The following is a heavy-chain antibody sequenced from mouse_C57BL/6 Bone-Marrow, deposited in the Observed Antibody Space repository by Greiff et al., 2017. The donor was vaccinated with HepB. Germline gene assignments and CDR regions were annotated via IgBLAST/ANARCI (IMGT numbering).Heavy chain of an antibody. Sequence: EVKLVESGEGLVKPGGSLKLSCAASGFTFSSYAMSWVRQTPEKRLEWVAYISSGGDYIYYADTVKGRFTISRDNARNTLYLQMSSLKSEDTAMYYCTRDLHYGSSYWYFDVWGTGTTVTVSS. D-gene: IGHD1-1*01. J-gene: IGHJ1*03. CDR1: GFTFSSYA. V-gene: IGHV5-9-1*02. CDR2: ISSGGDYI. CDR3: TRDLHYGSSYWYFDV.